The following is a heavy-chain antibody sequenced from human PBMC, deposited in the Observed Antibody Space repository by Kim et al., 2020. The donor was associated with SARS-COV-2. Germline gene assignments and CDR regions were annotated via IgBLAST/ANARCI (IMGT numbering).Heavy chain of an antibody. Sequence: SETLSLTCTVSGGSISSSSYYWGWIRQPPGKGLEWIGGIYYSGSTYYNPSLKSRVTISVDTSKNQFSLKLSPVTAADTAVYYFAGLSSVYNWFDPWGQGTLVTVSS. J-gene: IGHJ5*02. CDR3: AGLSSVYNWFDP. V-gene: IGHV4-39*01. D-gene: IGHD3-22*01. CDR2: IYYSGST. CDR1: GGSISSSSYY.